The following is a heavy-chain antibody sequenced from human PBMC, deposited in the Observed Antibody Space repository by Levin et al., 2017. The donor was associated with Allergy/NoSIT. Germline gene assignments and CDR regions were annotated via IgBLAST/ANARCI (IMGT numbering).Heavy chain of an antibody. CDR1: GFTFSSHA. CDR2: ITSSGGGT. CDR3: VRADDSHYYYTS. Sequence: PGGSLRLSCSASGFTFSSHAMHWVRQAPGKGLDYVSAITSSGGGTYYADSVKGRFTISRDNSKNTLYLQMSSLRAEDTALYYCVRADDSHYYYTSWGQGTLVTVSS. J-gene: IGHJ5*02. D-gene: IGHD3-22*01. V-gene: IGHV3-64D*06.